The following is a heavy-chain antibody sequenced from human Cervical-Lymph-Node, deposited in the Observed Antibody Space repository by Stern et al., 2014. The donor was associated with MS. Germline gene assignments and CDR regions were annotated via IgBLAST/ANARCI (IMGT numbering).Heavy chain of an antibody. Sequence: VQLVESGGGVVQPGRSLRLSCAVSGVTFSSRAMHWVRQAPDKGLEWVAIISSDGSTEYYADSVKGRFAISRDNSQSTLHLQMNSLRPEDTAVYYCASNTYSYGYGVDDWGPGTLVTVSS. CDR3: ASNTYSYGYGVDD. CDR2: ISSDGSTE. CDR1: GVTFSSRA. V-gene: IGHV3-30*09. D-gene: IGHD5-18*01. J-gene: IGHJ4*02.